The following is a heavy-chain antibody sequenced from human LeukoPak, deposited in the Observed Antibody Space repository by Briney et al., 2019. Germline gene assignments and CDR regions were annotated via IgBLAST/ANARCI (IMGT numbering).Heavy chain of an antibody. J-gene: IGHJ6*02. CDR2: INSDGSIT. CDR3: ARENFYGMDV. Sequence: PGGSLRPSCAASGFTFSRYWMNWVRQAPGKGLVWVSRINSDGSITRYADSAKGRFTISRDNAKNTMYLQMNSLRAEDTAVYYCARENFYGMDVWGQGTTVTVSS. CDR1: GFTFSRYW. V-gene: IGHV3-74*01.